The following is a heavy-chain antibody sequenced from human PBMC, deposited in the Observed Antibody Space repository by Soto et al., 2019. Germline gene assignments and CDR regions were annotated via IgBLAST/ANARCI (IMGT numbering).Heavy chain of an antibody. CDR2: IRSKAYGGTT. Sequence: PGGSLRLSCTASGFTVGDYAMRWVRQALGKGKARVGFIRSKAYGGTTEYAASVKGRFTISRDDSKCLGYLQMNSLKTEDTAVYYCTRDSDSTYYDILTGYRIYYYYGMDVWGQGTTVTVSS. V-gene: IGHV3-49*04. CDR1: GFTVGDYA. D-gene: IGHD3-9*01. J-gene: IGHJ6*02. CDR3: TRDSDSTYYDILTGYRIYYYYGMDV.